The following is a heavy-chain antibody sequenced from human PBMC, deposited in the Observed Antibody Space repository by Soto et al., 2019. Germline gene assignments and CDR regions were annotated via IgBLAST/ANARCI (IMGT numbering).Heavy chain of an antibody. V-gene: IGHV4-34*01. CDR3: ARGYCTNGVCLGYYFDY. CDR1: GGSFSGYY. Sequence: PSETLSLTCAVYGGSFSGYYWSWIRQPPGKGLEWIGEINHSGSTNYNPSLKSRVTISVDTSKNQFSLKLSSVAAADTAVYYCARGYCTNGVCLGYYFDYWGQGTLVTVSS. D-gene: IGHD2-8*01. J-gene: IGHJ4*02. CDR2: INHSGST.